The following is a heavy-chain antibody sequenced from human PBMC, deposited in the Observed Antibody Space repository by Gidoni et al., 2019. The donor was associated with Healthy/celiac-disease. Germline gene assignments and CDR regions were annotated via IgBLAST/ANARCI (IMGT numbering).Heavy chain of an antibody. CDR3: ARGSPKPFQH. J-gene: IGHJ1*01. CDR1: GFTFSSYS. V-gene: IGHV3-48*02. D-gene: IGHD3-10*01. Sequence: EVQLVESGGGLVQPGGSLRLSCAASGFTFSSYSLNWVRQAPGKGLEWFSYISSSSSTIYYADSVKGRFTISRDNAKNSLYLQMNSLRDEDTAVYYCARGSPKPFQHWGQGTLVTVSS. CDR2: ISSSSSTI.